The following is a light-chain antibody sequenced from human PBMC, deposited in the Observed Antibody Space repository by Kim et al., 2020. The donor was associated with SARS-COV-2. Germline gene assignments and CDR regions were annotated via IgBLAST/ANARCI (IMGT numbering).Light chain of an antibody. CDR2: VIGSGSY. J-gene: IGLJ3*02. Sequence: QPVLTQSSSASASLGSSVKLTCTLSSEHNDYSIAWHQQQPGKAPRYLMKVIGSGSYNKGSGVPDRFSGSRSGADRYLTISNLQSGDEADYYCEIWDSKTRVFGGGTKLTVL. CDR3: EIWDSKTRV. V-gene: IGLV4-60*03. CDR1: SEHNDYS.